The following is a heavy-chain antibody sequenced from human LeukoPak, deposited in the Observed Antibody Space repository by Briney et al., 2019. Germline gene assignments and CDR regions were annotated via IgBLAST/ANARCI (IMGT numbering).Heavy chain of an antibody. CDR2: IVVGSGNT. J-gene: IGHJ4*02. CDR3: AAQDYGGNSRDY. V-gene: IGHV1-58*01. Sequence: ASVKVSCKASEFTFTSSAVQWVRQARGQRLEWIGWIVVGSGNTNYAQKFQERVTITRDMSTSTAYMELSSLRSEDTAVYYCAAQDYGGNSRDYWGQGTLVTVSS. CDR1: EFTFTSSA. D-gene: IGHD4-23*01.